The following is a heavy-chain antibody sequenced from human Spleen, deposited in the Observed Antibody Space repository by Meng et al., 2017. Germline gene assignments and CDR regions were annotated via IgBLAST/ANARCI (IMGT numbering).Heavy chain of an antibody. CDR1: GFTFDDYG. CDR2: INWNGGST. V-gene: IGHV3-20*04. CDR3: ARDMAYYYESSGYHYNYYNGMDV. D-gene: IGHD3-22*01. Sequence: GESLKISCAASGFTFDDYGMSWVRQAPGKGLEWVSGINWNGGSTGYADSVKGRFTISRDNSKNTLYLQMNSLRAEDTAVYYCARDMAYYYESSGYHYNYYNGMDVWGQGTTVTVSS. J-gene: IGHJ6*02.